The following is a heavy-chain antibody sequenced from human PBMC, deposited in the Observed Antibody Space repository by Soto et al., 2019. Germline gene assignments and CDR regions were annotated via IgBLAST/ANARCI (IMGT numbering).Heavy chain of an antibody. CDR1: GFTFSSYA. J-gene: IGHJ4*02. Sequence: EVQLLESGGGLVQPGGSLRLSCAASGFTFSSYAMSWVRQAPGKGLEWVSAISGSGGSTYYADSVKGRFTISRDNSKTTLYLQMNSLRAEDTAVYYCAKSYDSSGYYYSFDYWGQGTLVTVSS. CDR3: AKSYDSSGYYYSFDY. V-gene: IGHV3-23*01. CDR2: ISGSGGST. D-gene: IGHD3-22*01.